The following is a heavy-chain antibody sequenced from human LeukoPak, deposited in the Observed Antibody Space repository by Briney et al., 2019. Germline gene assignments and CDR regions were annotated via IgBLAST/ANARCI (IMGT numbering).Heavy chain of an antibody. Sequence: GASVKVSCKASGYTFTSYYMHWVRQAPGQGLEWMGIINPSGGSTSYAQKFQGRVTMTRDMSTSTVYMELSSLRSEDTAVYYCARGVRGDDYVWRSYRSPSGYYYYMDVWGKGTTVTVSS. J-gene: IGHJ6*03. CDR3: ARGVRGDDYVWRSYRSPSGYYYYMDV. V-gene: IGHV1-46*01. CDR2: INPSGGST. CDR1: GYTFTSYY. D-gene: IGHD3-16*02.